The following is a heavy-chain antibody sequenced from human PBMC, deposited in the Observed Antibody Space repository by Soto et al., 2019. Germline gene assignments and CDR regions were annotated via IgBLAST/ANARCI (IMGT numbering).Heavy chain of an antibody. CDR1: GLTFSDSA. CDR3: SSVPSTTYHYFIS. V-gene: IGHV3-66*01. D-gene: IGHD3-10*02. Sequence: PGESLKNSCAASGLTFSDSAIHWVRRAPGKGLEWVSVIYTAGSADFADSVMGRFSISRDDSKNTLYLQMSSLRAEDTAVYYCSSVPSTTYHYFISWGQGPLITVPQ. J-gene: IGHJ4*02. CDR2: IYTAGSA.